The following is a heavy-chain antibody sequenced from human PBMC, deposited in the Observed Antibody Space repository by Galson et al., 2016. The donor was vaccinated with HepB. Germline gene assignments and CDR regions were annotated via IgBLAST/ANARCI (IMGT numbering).Heavy chain of an antibody. D-gene: IGHD3-22*01. Sequence: SVKVSCKVSGGTFSTSSINWVRQAPGQGLEWLGQIIPVFDTAKYAERFLGRVTITADGSTSTVYMKLSSLRSEDSAVYYCARGYDDSGYYYHYFQYWGQGTLVTVSS. CDR2: IIPVFDTA. V-gene: IGHV1-69*13. CDR3: ARGYDDSGYYYHYFQY. J-gene: IGHJ1*01. CDR1: GGTFSTSS.